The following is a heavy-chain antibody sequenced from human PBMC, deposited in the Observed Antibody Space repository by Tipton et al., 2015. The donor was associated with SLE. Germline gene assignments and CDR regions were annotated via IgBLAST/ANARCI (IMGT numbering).Heavy chain of an antibody. D-gene: IGHD1-1*01. Sequence: TLSLTCAVSGGSIRNGGYSWNWIRQPPGKGLEWIGYIYYSGSTYYNPSLKSRVTISVDTSKNQFSLKLSSVTAADTAVYYCARTVNDWYEDFDYWGQGTLVTVSS. J-gene: IGHJ4*02. CDR3: ARTVNDWYEDFDY. V-gene: IGHV4-30-2*01. CDR2: IYYSGST. CDR1: GGSIRNGGYS.